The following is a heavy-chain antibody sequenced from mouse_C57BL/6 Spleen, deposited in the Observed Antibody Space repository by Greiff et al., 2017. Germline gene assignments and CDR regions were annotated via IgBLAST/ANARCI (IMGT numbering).Heavy chain of an antibody. D-gene: IGHD1-1*01. CDR2: ISSGGDYI. V-gene: IGHV5-9-1*02. CDR3: TGDYYGLRDY. J-gene: IGHJ4*01. Sequence: EVKLQESGEGLVKPGGSLKLSCAASGFTFSSYAMSWVRQTPEKRLEWVAYISSGGDYIYYADTVKGRFTISRDNARNTLYLQMSSLKSEDTAMXYCTGDYYGLRDYWGQGTSVTVSS. CDR1: GFTFSSYA.